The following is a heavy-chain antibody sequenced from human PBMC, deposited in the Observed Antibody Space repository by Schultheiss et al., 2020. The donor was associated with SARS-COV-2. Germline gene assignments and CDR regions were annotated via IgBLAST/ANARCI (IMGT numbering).Heavy chain of an antibody. Sequence: GESLKISCAASGFTFSSYAMHWVRQAPGKGLEWVAVISYDGSNKYYADSVKGRFTISRDNSKNTLYLQMNSLRAEDTAVYYCARHTPPGLGMDVWGQGTTVTVSS. CDR2: ISYDGSNK. D-gene: IGHD2-2*02. CDR1: GFTFSSYA. V-gene: IGHV3-30*04. J-gene: IGHJ6*02. CDR3: ARHTPPGLGMDV.